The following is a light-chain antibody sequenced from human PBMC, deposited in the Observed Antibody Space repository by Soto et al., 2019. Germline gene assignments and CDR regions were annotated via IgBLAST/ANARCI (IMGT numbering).Light chain of an antibody. CDR1: QSVSSSY. CDR3: QQYGSSPPAT. Sequence: EIVLTQSPGTLSLSPGERVTLSCRASQSVSSSYLAWYQQKPGQAPRLLIYGASSRATGIPDRFSGSGSGTDFTLTISRLEPEDFAVYYCQQYGSSPPATFGQGTKLEI. J-gene: IGKJ2*01. CDR2: GAS. V-gene: IGKV3-20*01.